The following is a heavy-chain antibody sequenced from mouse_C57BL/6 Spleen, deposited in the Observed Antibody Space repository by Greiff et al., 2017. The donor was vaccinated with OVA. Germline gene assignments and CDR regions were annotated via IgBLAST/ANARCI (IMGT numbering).Heavy chain of an antibody. V-gene: IGHV1-22*01. CDR3: ASKNSVNDY. CDR2: INPNNGGT. CDR1: GYTFTDYY. D-gene: IGHD1-1*01. J-gene: IGHJ2*01. Sequence: VQLQQSGAELVKPGASVKMSCTASGYTFTDYYMHWVKQSPGKSLEWIGNINPNNGGTSYNPKFKGKATLTANKSSSTAYLQLRSLTSEDSAVYYSASKNSVNDYWGQGTTLTVSS.